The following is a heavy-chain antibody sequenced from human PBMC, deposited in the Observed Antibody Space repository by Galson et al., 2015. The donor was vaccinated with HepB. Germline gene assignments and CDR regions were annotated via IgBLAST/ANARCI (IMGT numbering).Heavy chain of an antibody. CDR2: ISYDGTYK. Sequence: SLRLSCAASGFTFSSHGMHWVRQAPGKGLEWVALISYDGTYKYYADSVKGRFTISRDNSKNTLYLQMNSVSAEDTAVYYCAKDSGFLDYWGQGALVTVSS. D-gene: IGHD3-10*01. V-gene: IGHV3-30*18. CDR1: GFTFSSHG. CDR3: AKDSGFLDY. J-gene: IGHJ4*02.